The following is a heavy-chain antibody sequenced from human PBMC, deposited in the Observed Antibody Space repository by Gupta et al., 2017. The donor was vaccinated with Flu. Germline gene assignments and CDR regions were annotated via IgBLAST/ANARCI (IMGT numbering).Heavy chain of an antibody. V-gene: IGHV1-2*06. CDR2: INPNSGGT. D-gene: IGHD1-26*01. Sequence: VRQAPGQGLEWMGRINPNSGGTNYAQKFQGRVTMTRDTSISTAYMELSRLRSDDTAVYYCARGDSGSYPFDYWGQGTLVTVSS. CDR3: ARGDSGSYPFDY. J-gene: IGHJ4*02.